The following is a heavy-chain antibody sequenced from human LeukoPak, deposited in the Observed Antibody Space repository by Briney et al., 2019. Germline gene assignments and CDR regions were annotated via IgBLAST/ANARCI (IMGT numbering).Heavy chain of an antibody. CDR2: INHSGST. D-gene: IGHD3-10*01. CDR3: ATGGRFGYYYYGMDV. CDR1: GGSFSGYY. J-gene: IGHJ6*02. Sequence: SETLSLTRAVYGGSFSGYYWSWIRQPPGKGLEWIGEINHSGSTNYNPSLKSRVTISVDTSKNQFSLKLSSVTAADTAVYYCATGGRFGYYYYGMDVWGQGTTVTVSS. V-gene: IGHV4-34*01.